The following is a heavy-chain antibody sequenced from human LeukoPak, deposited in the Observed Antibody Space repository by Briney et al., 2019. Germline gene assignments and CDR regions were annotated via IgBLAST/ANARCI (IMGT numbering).Heavy chain of an antibody. D-gene: IGHD3-22*01. CDR1: GFTFSSYA. CDR2: ISYDGSNK. CDR3: ARVGSDYYDSSGYYFDY. V-gene: IGHV3-30-3*01. J-gene: IGHJ4*02. Sequence: PGRSLRLSCAASGFTFSSYAMHWVRQAPGKGLEWVAVISYDGSNKYYADSVKGRFTISRDNSKNTLYLQMNSLRAEDTAVYYCARVGSDYYDSSGYYFDYWGQGTLVTVSS.